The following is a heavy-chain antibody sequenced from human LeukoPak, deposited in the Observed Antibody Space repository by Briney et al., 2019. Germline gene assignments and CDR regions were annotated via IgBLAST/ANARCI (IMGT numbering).Heavy chain of an antibody. CDR2: ISGSGGST. J-gene: IGHJ3*02. CDR3: ATAIGYSSSWNAFDI. V-gene: IGHV3-23*01. Sequence: GGSLRLSCAASGFTFSSYAMSWVRQAPGKGLEWVSAISGSGGSTYYADSVKGRFTISRNNSKNTLYPQMNSLRAEDTAVYYCATAIGYSSSWNAFDIWGQGTMVTVSS. D-gene: IGHD6-13*01. CDR1: GFTFSSYA.